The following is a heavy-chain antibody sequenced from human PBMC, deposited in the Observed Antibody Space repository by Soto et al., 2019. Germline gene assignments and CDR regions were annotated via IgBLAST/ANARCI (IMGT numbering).Heavy chain of an antibody. V-gene: IGHV4-59*02. CDR1: GDSVSSYY. CDR2: MYYSGSS. CDR3: ARQDYYGSGGGMDV. J-gene: IGHJ6*02. Sequence: SETLSLTCTVSGDSVSSYYWSWFRQPPGKGLEWIGHMYYSGSSSYNPSLKRRVTISVDTSKNQFSLKLTSVTAADTAVYYCARQDYYGSGGGMDVWGQGTTVT. D-gene: IGHD3-10*01.